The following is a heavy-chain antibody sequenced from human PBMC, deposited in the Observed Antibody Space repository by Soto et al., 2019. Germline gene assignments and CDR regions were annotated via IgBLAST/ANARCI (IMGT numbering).Heavy chain of an antibody. J-gene: IGHJ3*02. CDR1: GVTFSSFS. CDR3: ARAEGYCTNGVCFDHDAFDI. Sequence: GGSLRLSCAASGVTFSSFSFNWVRQAPGKGLEWVSFILSSGGSIYYADSVKGRFTISRDNAKNSLYLQMNSLRAEDTAVYYCARAEGYCTNGVCFDHDAFDIWGQGTMVTVSS. D-gene: IGHD2-8*01. V-gene: IGHV3-21*01. CDR2: ILSSGGSI.